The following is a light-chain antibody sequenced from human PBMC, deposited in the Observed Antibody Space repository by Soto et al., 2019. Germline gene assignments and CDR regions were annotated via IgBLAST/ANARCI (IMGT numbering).Light chain of an antibody. CDR2: AAS. V-gene: IGKV1-17*01. J-gene: IGKJ1*01. Sequence: DIQMTQFPSSLSASVGDRVTITCRASQGIRNDLGWYQQKPGKAPKRLIYAASSLQSGVPSRFSRSGSVTEFTLAISSLQPEDSATFYCLQHSTYPLTFGQGTKVEIK. CDR1: QGIRND. CDR3: LQHSTYPLT.